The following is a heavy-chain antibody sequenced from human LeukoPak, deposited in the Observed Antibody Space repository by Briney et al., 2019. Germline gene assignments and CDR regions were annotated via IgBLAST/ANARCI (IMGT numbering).Heavy chain of an antibody. Sequence: GGSLRLSCAASGFTVSSNYMSWVRQAPGKGLEWVSVIYSGGSTYYADSVKGRFTISRDNSKNTLYLQMNSLRAEDTAVYYCARGGYYDSSGYPCAFDIWGQGTMVTVSS. V-gene: IGHV3-66*01. D-gene: IGHD3-22*01. CDR2: IYSGGST. CDR1: GFTVSSNY. CDR3: ARGGYYDSSGYPCAFDI. J-gene: IGHJ3*02.